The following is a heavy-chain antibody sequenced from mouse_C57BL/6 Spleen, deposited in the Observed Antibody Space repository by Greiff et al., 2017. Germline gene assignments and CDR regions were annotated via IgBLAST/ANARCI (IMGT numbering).Heavy chain of an antibody. Sequence: EVKVEESGGGLVQPGGSMKLSCVASGFTFSNYWMNWVRQSPEKGLEWVAQIRLKSDNYATHYAESVKGRFTISRDDSKSSVYLQMNNLRAEDTGMNYCTGGAHYGYDPIFDYWGQGTTLTVSS. CDR1: GFTFSNYW. J-gene: IGHJ2*01. D-gene: IGHD2-2*01. CDR3: TGGAHYGYDPIFDY. V-gene: IGHV6-3*01. CDR2: IRLKSDNYAT.